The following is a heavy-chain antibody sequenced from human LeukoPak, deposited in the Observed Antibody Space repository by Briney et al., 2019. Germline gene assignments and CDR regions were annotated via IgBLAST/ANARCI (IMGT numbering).Heavy chain of an antibody. V-gene: IGHV3-30*02. CDR2: IWYDGSQK. D-gene: IGHD2-8*02. J-gene: IGHJ4*02. CDR3: ATYRQVLLPFES. Sequence: GGSLRLSCVASGFTFRSYGMHWVRQAPGKGLEWVAFIWYDGSQKYYADSVKRRFSSSRDNSKSTLSLQMNSLRAEDTAIYYCATYRQVLLPFESWGQGTLVTVSS. CDR1: GFTFRSYG.